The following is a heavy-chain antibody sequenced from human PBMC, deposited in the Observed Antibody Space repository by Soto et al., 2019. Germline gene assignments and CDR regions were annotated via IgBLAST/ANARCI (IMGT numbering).Heavy chain of an antibody. V-gene: IGHV1-18*01. CDR1: GGTFSSYT. Sequence: ASVKVSCKASGGTFSSYTISWVRQAPGQGLEWMGWISGYNGNTNYAQKYQGRITMTIDTSTTTAYMELGSLTSDDTAVYYCAKTGQLPYYYYGMDVWG. J-gene: IGHJ6*02. CDR3: AKTGQLPYYYYGMDV. D-gene: IGHD7-27*01. CDR2: ISGYNGNT.